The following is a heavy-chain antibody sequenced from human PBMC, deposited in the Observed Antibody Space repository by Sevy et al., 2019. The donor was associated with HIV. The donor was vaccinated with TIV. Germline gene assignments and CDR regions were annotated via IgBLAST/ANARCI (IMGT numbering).Heavy chain of an antibody. J-gene: IGHJ4*02. V-gene: IGHV3-21*01. Sequence: GGSLRLSCVASGFTFRSYTMKWVRQAPGKGLECVSSISSSGSYIYYADSVKGRFTISRDDAKNSLYLQMNTLRAEDAALYYCAGGRPYDTSDFDYWGQGTLVTVSS. CDR1: GFTFRSYT. D-gene: IGHD3-22*01. CDR2: ISSSGSYI. CDR3: AGGRPYDTSDFDY.